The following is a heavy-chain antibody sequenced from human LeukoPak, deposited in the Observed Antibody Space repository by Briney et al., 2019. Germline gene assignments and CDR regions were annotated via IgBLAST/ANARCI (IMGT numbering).Heavy chain of an antibody. J-gene: IGHJ5*02. CDR3: ARRAQDTYYYDSSGQNWFDP. D-gene: IGHD3-22*01. CDR2: INHSGST. CDR1: GGSFSGYY. Sequence: SETLSLTCAVYGGSFSGYYWSWIRQPPGKGLEWIGEINHSGSTNYNPSLKSRVTISVDTSKNQFSLKLSSVTAADTAVYYCARRAQDTYYYDSSGQNWFDPWGQGTLVTVSS. V-gene: IGHV4-34*01.